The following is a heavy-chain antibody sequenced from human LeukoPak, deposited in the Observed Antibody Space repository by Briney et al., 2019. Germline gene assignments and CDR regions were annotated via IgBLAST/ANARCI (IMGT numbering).Heavy chain of an antibody. CDR3: ASGSWLARNPNY. Sequence: SETLSLTCTVSGGSISSSSYYWGWIRQPPGKGLEWIGSTYYSGSTYYNPFLKSRVTISVDTSKNQFSLKLSSVTAADTAVYYCASGSWLARNPNYWGQGTLVTVSS. V-gene: IGHV4-39*01. D-gene: IGHD6-13*01. CDR2: TYYSGST. CDR1: GGSISSSSYY. J-gene: IGHJ4*02.